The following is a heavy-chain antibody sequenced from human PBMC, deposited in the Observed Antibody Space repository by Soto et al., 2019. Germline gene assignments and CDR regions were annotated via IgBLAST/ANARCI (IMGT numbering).Heavy chain of an antibody. V-gene: IGHV1-3*01. CDR1: GYTFTIYS. D-gene: IGHD3-22*01. CDR3: ARWGYYDSSGYYY. Sequence: ASVKVSCKASGYTFTIYSMHWVRRAPGQRLEWMGWINAGNGNTKYSQKFQGRVTITRDTSASTAYMELSSLRSEDTAVYYCARWGYYDSSGYYYWGQGTLVTVSS. CDR2: INAGNGNT. J-gene: IGHJ4*02.